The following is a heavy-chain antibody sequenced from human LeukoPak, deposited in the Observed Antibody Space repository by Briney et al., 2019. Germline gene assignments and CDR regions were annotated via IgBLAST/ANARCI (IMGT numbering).Heavy chain of an antibody. J-gene: IGHJ5*02. D-gene: IGHD3-10*01. CDR3: VRGSSGTVVRGIAWAWFDP. V-gene: IGHV3-7*05. CDR2: IKQDGSEK. CDR1: GFTFSNYW. Sequence: GGSLRLSCVASGFTFSNYWMTWVRQAPGKGLEWVANIKQDGSEKYFVDSVRGRFNISRDDARDSLYLQMNSLSAEDTAVYYCVRGSSGTVVRGIAWAWFDPWGQGTLVTVSS.